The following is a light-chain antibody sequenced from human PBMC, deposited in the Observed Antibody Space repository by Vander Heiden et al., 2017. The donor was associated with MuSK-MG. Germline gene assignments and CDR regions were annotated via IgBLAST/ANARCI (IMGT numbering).Light chain of an antibody. V-gene: IGLV2-8*01. CDR1: SHDVGTHNT. CDR2: EVS. CDR3: SSYGGSDNLV. Sequence: QSALPQPPSASGSPGQSVTIPCTGTSHDVGTHNTASWYQQHPDKAPKLIVFEVSKRPSGVPERFSGSKSGNTASLTVSGLQAEDEADYYCSSYGGSDNLVFGGGTKLTVL. J-gene: IGLJ2*01.